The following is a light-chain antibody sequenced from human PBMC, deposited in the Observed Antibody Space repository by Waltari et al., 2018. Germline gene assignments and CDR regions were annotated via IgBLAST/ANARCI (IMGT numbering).Light chain of an antibody. V-gene: IGLV3-10*01. Sequence: SYELTQQPSVSVSPGQTARITCPGTELQRQYANWFQQKSGQAPRLVIYEDTKRPSGIPERFSGSSSGTVATLTITGAQVDDEADYYCYSSDSTGLRVFGGGTTVVVL. CDR2: EDT. J-gene: IGLJ1*01. CDR1: ELQRQY. CDR3: YSSDSTGLRV.